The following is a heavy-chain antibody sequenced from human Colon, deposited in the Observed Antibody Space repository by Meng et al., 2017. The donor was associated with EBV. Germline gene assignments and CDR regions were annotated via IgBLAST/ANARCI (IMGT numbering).Heavy chain of an antibody. CDR1: GGSVSSGGYY. Sequence: QVQLPEPGPGLVKPSPTLSLTCTVSGGSVSSGGYYWTWICQHPGKGLEWFGHIYYSGSTFYNPSLKRRVIISIDTSKNQFSLNLRSVTAADTAVYYCARVSSGWDYFDYWGQGTLVTVSS. V-gene: IGHV4-31*03. CDR3: ARVSSGWDYFDY. CDR2: IYYSGST. J-gene: IGHJ4*02. D-gene: IGHD6-19*01.